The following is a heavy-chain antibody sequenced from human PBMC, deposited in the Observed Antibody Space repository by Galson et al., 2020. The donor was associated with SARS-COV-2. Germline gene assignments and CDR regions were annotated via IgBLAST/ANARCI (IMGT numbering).Heavy chain of an antibody. CDR3: VTYSSGWYYFDT. CDR2: IYYSGSN. V-gene: IGHV4-39*01. CDR1: GGSISSGYY. J-gene: IGHJ4*02. Sequence: TSETLSLTCTVSGGSISSGYYRGWIRQPPGKGLEWIGNIYYSGSNYYNPSLKSRVTISVDTSKNQFSLQMRSVTAADTAFYYCVTYSSGWYYFDTWGQGTLVTVSS. D-gene: IGHD6-19*01.